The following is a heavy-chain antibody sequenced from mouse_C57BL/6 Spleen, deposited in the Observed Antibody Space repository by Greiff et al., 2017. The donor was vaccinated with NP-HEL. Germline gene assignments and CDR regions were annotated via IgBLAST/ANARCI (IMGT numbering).Heavy chain of an antibody. Sequence: QVQLKESGAELVRPGTSVKVSCKASGYAFTNYLIEWVKQRPGQGLEWIGVINPGSGGTNYNEKFKGKATLTADKSSSTAYMQLSSLTSEDSAVYFCARDQTYFDYWGQGTTLTVSS. CDR2: INPGSGGT. J-gene: IGHJ2*01. CDR3: ARDQTYFDY. V-gene: IGHV1-54*01. CDR1: GYAFTNYL.